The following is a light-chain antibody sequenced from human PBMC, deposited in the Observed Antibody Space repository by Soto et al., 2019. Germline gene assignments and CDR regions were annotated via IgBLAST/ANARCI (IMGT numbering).Light chain of an antibody. V-gene: IGKV3-15*01. CDR1: QSISSN. J-gene: IGKJ1*01. CDR3: YQYNNWPRT. CDR2: RAS. Sequence: EIVMTQSPATLSLSPGERATLSCRASQSISSNLAWYQQKPGQAPRLLIYRASTRATGIPARFSGSGSGTEFSLTISSLQSEDFAVYYCYQYNNWPRTFGQGTKVEIK.